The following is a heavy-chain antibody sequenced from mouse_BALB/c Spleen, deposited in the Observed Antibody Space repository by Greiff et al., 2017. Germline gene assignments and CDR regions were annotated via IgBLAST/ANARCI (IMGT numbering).Heavy chain of an antibody. CDR2: IWSGGST. Sequence: VQRVESGPGLVQPSQSLSITCTVSGFSLTSYGVHWVRQSPGKGLEWLGVIWSGGSTDYNAAFISRLSISKDNSKSQVFFKMNSLQADDTAIYYCATKLGQDYAMDYWGQGTSVTVSS. D-gene: IGHD4-1*01. V-gene: IGHV2-4-1*01. J-gene: IGHJ4*01. CDR1: GFSLTSYG. CDR3: ATKLGQDYAMDY.